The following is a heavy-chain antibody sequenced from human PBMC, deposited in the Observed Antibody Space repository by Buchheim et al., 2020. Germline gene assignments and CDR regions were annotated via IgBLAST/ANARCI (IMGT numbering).Heavy chain of an antibody. CDR3: ARDGPEGRDY. Sequence: QVQLQESGPGLVKPSETLSLTCSVSGGSVSSGDYYWNWIRQPPGKGLEWVGYIYSSGSTNYKSSLESRATIPVDTTKNQFSLKLTSVTAADTAVYYCARDGPEGRDYWGQGTL. D-gene: IGHD1-14*01. V-gene: IGHV4-61*08. CDR1: GGSVSSGDYY. J-gene: IGHJ4*02. CDR2: IYSSGST.